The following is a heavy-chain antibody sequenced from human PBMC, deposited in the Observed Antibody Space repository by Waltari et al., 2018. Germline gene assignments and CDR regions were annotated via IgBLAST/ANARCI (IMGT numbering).Heavy chain of an antibody. D-gene: IGHD6-19*01. CDR3: ATRVHSGWDFDY. CDR1: GGTFSSYA. V-gene: IGHV1-69*05. CDR2: YSPIFGTA. J-gene: IGHJ4*02. Sequence: QVQLVQSGAEVKKPGSSVKVSCKASGGTFSSYAITWVRQAPGQGLEWMGGYSPIFGTADYAQKFQGGVTITPDESTSTAYMELSSVGSGDTAVYYCATRVHSGWDFDYWGQGTLVTVSS.